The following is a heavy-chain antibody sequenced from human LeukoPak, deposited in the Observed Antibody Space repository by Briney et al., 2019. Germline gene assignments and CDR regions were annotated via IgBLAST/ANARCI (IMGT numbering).Heavy chain of an antibody. J-gene: IGHJ5*02. CDR3: ARDVGITVADSFDP. D-gene: IGHD6-13*01. CDR2: IHIYRGNT. Sequence: GASVKVSCKASGGTFSNYAIGWVRQAPGQGLEWMGWIHIYRGNTNYAQKFQGRVTMTTDTSTSTVYMEVRGLRSDDTAMYYCARDVGITVADSFDPWGQGTLVTVSS. V-gene: IGHV1-18*01. CDR1: GGTFSNYA.